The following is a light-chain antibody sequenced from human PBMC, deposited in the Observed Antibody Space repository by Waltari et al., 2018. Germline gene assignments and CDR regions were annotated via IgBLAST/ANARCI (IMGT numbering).Light chain of an antibody. V-gene: IGLV4-69*01. J-gene: IGLJ3*02. CDR3: QTWGTGIQV. Sequence: LVLTQSPSASASLGASVKLTCSLPGEYSAHAIAWHPPQPLKGPRYLLTVNNDGSHKKGDGISQRFSGSSSDLDRYLIISRLQSDDEADYFCQTWGTGIQVFGSGTKLTVL. CDR2: VNNDGSH. CDR1: GEYSAHA.